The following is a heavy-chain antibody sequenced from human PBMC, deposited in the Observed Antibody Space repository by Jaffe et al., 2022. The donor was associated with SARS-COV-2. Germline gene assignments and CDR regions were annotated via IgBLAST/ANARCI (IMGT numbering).Heavy chain of an antibody. J-gene: IGHJ4*02. CDR3: ARNNYDDYYLDY. V-gene: IGHV3-30*04. D-gene: IGHD3-3*01. Sequence: QVQVVESGGGVVQPGRSLRLSCAASGFTFSSYAMHWVRQAPGKGLEWVAIISKDGTQIYYVDSVKGRFTISRDNSKNTLYLQLNSLRPEDTAVYYCARNNYDDYYLDYWGQGTLVTVSS. CDR1: GFTFSSYA. CDR2: ISKDGTQI.